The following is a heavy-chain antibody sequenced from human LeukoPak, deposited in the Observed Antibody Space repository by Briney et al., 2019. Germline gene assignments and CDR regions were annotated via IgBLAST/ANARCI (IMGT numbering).Heavy chain of an antibody. V-gene: IGHV3-21*04. J-gene: IGHJ6*03. CDR1: GFTFSSYS. Sequence: GGSLRLSCAASGFTFSSYSMNWVRQAPGKGLEWVSSISSSSSYIYYADSVKGRFTISRDNSKNTLYLQMNSLRAEDTAVYYCARDQQWFGDFLGYMDVWGKGTTVTVSS. CDR2: ISSSSSYI. D-gene: IGHD3-10*01. CDR3: ARDQQWFGDFLGYMDV.